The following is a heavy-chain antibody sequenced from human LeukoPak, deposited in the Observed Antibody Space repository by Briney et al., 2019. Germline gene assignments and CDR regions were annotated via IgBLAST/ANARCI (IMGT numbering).Heavy chain of an antibody. V-gene: IGHV4-39*07. D-gene: IGHD2-21*02. Sequence: SETLSLTCTVSGGSISGSSYYWGWIRQPPGKGLEWIGEINHSGSTNYNPSLKSRVTISVDTSKNQFSLKLSSVTAADTAVYYCAKSDGYGLIDYWGQGTLVTVSS. CDR2: INHSGST. J-gene: IGHJ4*02. CDR1: GGSISGSSYY. CDR3: AKSDGYGLIDY.